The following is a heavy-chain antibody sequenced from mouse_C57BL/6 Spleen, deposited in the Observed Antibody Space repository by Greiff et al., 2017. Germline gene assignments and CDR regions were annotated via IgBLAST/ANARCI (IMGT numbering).Heavy chain of an antibody. J-gene: IGHJ1*03. CDR2: ISYDGSN. V-gene: IGHV3-6*01. CDR3: ARDRDYYGSSTGYFDV. CDR1: GYSITSGYY. Sequence: EVKLVESGPGLVKPSQSLSLTCSVTGYSITSGYYWNWIRQFPGNKLEWMGYISYDGSNNYNPSLKNRISITRDTSKNQFFLKLNSVTTEDTATYYSARDRDYYGSSTGYFDVWGTGTTVTVSS. D-gene: IGHD1-1*01.